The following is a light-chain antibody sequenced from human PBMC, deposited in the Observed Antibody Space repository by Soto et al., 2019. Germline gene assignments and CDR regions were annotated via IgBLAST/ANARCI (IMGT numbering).Light chain of an antibody. Sequence: QSFLTQPPSVSGAPGQRVTISCSGSSSNFGAGYAVQWYQQLPGTAPKLLIYGNNNRPSGVPDRFSGSKSGTSASLAITGLQAEDEADYYCQSYDSSLSGSVLGTGTKVTVL. J-gene: IGLJ1*01. CDR3: QSYDSSLSGSV. CDR1: SSNFGAGYA. V-gene: IGLV1-40*01. CDR2: GNN.